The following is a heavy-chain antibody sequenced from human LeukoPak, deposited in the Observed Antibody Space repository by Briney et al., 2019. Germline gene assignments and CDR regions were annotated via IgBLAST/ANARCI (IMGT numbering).Heavy chain of an antibody. D-gene: IGHD5-18*01. J-gene: IGHJ6*02. CDR2: IYYSGST. V-gene: IGHV4-59*05. CDR3: ARRPTAMVLYYYYGMDV. CDR1: GGSISSYY. Sequence: PSETLSLTCTVSGGSISSYYWSWIRQPPGKGLEWIGSIYYSGSTYYNPSLKSRVTISVDTSKNQFSLKLSSVTAADTAVYYCARRPTAMVLYYYYGMDVWGQGTTVTVSS.